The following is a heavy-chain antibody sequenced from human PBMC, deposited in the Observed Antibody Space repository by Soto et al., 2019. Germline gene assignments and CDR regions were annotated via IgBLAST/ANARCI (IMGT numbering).Heavy chain of an antibody. CDR1: GFTFSSYW. Sequence: GGSLRLSCAASGFTFSSYWMSWVRQAPGKGLEWVAVISYDGSNKYYADSVKGRFTISRDNSKNTLYLQMNSLRAEDTAVYYCASWGGMDVWGQGTTVTVSS. D-gene: IGHD3-16*01. J-gene: IGHJ6*02. V-gene: IGHV3-30-3*01. CDR3: ASWGGMDV. CDR2: ISYDGSNK.